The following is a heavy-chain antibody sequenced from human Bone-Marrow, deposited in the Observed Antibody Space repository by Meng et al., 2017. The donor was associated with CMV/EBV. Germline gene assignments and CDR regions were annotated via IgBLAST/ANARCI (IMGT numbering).Heavy chain of an antibody. CDR3: ARLLRFLRAWFDP. J-gene: IGHJ5*02. Sequence: SETLSLTCAVYGGSFSGYYWSWIRQPPGKGLEWIGEINHSGSTNYNPSLKSRVTISVDTSKNQFSLKLCSVTAADTAVYYCARLLRFLRAWFDPWGQGTLVTVSS. D-gene: IGHD3-3*01. CDR1: GGSFSGYY. CDR2: INHSGST. V-gene: IGHV4-34*01.